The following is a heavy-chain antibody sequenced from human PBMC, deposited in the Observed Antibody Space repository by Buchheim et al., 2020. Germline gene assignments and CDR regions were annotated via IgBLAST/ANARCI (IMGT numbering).Heavy chain of an antibody. J-gene: IGHJ6*02. CDR1: GFTFSNFW. CDR2: TDSDGSST. Sequence: QLVESGGGLVQPGGSLRLSCAASGFTFSNFWMHWVRQAPGKGLVWVSRTDSDGSSTDYADPVKGRFTISRANAKNTLYLQMNSLRPEDTAVYFCVRDWYGMDVWGRGTT. CDR3: VRDWYGMDV. V-gene: IGHV3-74*01.